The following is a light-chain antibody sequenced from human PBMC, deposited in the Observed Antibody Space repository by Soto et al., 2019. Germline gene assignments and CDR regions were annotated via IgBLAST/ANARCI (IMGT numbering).Light chain of an antibody. Sequence: AIQVTQSPTSLSASVGDRVTITCRSSQDIRNYLGWYQQKPGKAPQLLIYGASSLQRGVSSRFSGSGFGTDFTLTISXLQPEDSATYYCLQDRSHFWTFGQGTRWIS. V-gene: IGKV1-6*01. CDR3: LQDRSHFWT. CDR1: QDIRNY. CDR2: GAS. J-gene: IGKJ1*01.